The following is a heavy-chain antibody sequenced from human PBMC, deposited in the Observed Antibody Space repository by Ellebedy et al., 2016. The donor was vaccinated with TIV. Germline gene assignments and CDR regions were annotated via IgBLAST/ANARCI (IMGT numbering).Heavy chain of an antibody. CDR2: IYSGGST. V-gene: IGHV3-66*01. CDR3: ASTASIYYDSSGPTGYYYYYGMDV. Sequence: GESLKISCAASGFTVSSNYMSWVRQAPGKGLEWVSVIYSGGSTYYADSVKGRFTISRDNSKNTLYLQMNSLRAEDTAVYYCASTASIYYDSSGPTGYYYYYGMDVWGQGTTVTVSS. CDR1: GFTVSSNY. D-gene: IGHD3-22*01. J-gene: IGHJ6*02.